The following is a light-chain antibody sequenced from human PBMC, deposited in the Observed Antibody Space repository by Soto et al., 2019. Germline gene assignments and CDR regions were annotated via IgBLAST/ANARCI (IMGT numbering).Light chain of an antibody. V-gene: IGLV2-8*01. CDR3: SSYAGSNNYV. CDR1: SSDVGGYKY. CDR2: AVS. Sequence: QSALTQPPSASGSPGQSVTISCTGTSSDVGGYKYVSWYQRYPGKAPKLMIYAVSKRPSGVPDRFSGYKSGNTASLTVSGLQAEDEADYYCSSYAGSNNYVFGTGTKVTVL. J-gene: IGLJ1*01.